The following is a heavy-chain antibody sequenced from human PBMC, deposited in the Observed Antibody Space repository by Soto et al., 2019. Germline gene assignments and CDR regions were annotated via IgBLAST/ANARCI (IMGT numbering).Heavy chain of an antibody. CDR3: ARHKSVRWYQPNGYYYYGMDV. J-gene: IGHJ6*02. Sequence: PGESLKISCKGSGYSFTSYWIGWVRQMPGKGLEWMGIIYPGDSDTRYSPSFQGQVTISADKSISTAYLQWSSLKASDTAMYYCARHKSVRWYQPNGYYYYGMDVWGQGTTVTVSS. CDR2: IYPGDSDT. CDR1: GYSFTSYW. V-gene: IGHV5-51*01. D-gene: IGHD2-2*01.